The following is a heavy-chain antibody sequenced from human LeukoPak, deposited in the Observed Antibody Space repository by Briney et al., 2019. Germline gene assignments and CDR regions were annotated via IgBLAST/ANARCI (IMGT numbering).Heavy chain of an antibody. D-gene: IGHD2-2*01. CDR3: AKPQYCSSTNCPNDY. J-gene: IGHJ4*02. V-gene: IGHV3-30*02. Sequence: PGGSLRLSCAASGFTFSSYGMHWVRQAPGKGLEWVAFIRYDGSNKYYADSVKGRFTISRDNSKNTLYLQMNSLRAEDTAVYYCAKPQYCSSTNCPNDYWGQGTLVTVSS. CDR2: IRYDGSNK. CDR1: GFTFSSYG.